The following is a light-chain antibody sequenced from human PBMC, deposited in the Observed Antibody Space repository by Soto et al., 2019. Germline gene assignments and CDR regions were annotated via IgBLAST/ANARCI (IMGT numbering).Light chain of an antibody. V-gene: IGKV1-5*01. Sequence: DIQMSQSPSTLSASVGDRVTITCRASHTISTCLAWYQQKPGKAPKLLIYEVSSLESGVPSRFSGSGSGTEFSILIVSLQPDDFATYYCQQYNIYPLTFGGGTKVDIK. CDR3: QQYNIYPLT. CDR1: HTISTC. CDR2: EVS. J-gene: IGKJ4*01.